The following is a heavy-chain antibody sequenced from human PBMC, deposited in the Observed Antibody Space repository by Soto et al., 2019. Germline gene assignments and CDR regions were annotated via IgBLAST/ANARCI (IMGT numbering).Heavy chain of an antibody. Sequence: ASVKVSCKASGYAFTTYHMHWVRQAPGQGLEWMGMIDPSDGTTTYAQKLQGRVTMTRDTATSTVYMELSSLRSEDTAVYYCARDEVPDVQNDAFDIWGQGTMVNVSS. J-gene: IGHJ3*02. CDR1: GYAFTTYH. V-gene: IGHV1-46*04. CDR3: ARDEVPDVQNDAFDI. CDR2: IDPSDGTT.